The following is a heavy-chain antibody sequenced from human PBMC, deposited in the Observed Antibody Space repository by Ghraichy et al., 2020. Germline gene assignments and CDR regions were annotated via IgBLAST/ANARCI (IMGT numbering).Heavy chain of an antibody. V-gene: IGHV3-30*04. Sequence: GGSLRLYCAASGFIFSSYAMHWVRQAPGKGLEWVSLISYVGTNNYHADSVKGRFTISRDNAKNTLSLQMNSLRPEDTAVYYCVKDLLGDAYAYCLDYWGPGALVTVSS. D-gene: IGHD3-16*01. CDR1: GFIFSSYA. J-gene: IGHJ4*02. CDR2: ISYVGTNN. CDR3: VKDLLGDAYAYCLDY.